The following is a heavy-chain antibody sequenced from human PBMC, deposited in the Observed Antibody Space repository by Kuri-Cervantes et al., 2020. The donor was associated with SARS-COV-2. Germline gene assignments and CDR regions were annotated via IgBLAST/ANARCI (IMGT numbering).Heavy chain of an antibody. D-gene: IGHD3-10*01. CDR3: ARDSRGDLQHIYGMDV. CDR2: INHSGST. V-gene: IGHV4-34*01. J-gene: IGHJ6*02. Sequence: SETLSLTCAVYGGSFSGYYWGWIRQPPGKGLEWIGEINHSGSTNYNPSLKSRVTISADTSKNQFSLKLSSVTAEDTAVYYCARDSRGDLQHIYGMDVWGQGTTVTVSS. CDR1: GGSFSGYY.